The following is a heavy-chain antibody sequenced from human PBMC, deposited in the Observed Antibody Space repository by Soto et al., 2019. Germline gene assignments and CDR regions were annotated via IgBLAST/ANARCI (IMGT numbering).Heavy chain of an antibody. Sequence: VQLLESGGGLVQPGGSLRLSCAASGFTFSTYAMAWVCQAPGKGLEWVSALSGNSGTTYSADSVKGRFTISRDNSRNTLYLQMSSLRADDTALYYCAKGSKFTIFSPNDYWGQGTLVTVSS. V-gene: IGHV3-23*01. CDR2: LSGNSGTT. CDR1: GFTFSTYA. D-gene: IGHD3-3*01. J-gene: IGHJ4*02. CDR3: AKGSKFTIFSPNDY.